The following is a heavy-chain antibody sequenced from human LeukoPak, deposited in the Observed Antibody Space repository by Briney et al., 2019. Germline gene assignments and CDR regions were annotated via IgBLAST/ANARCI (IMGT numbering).Heavy chain of an antibody. CDR1: GGSFSGYY. J-gene: IGHJ4*02. CDR3: ARGGPGSYCSSTSCFKLPFDY. Sequence: SETLSLTCAVYGGSFSGYYWSWIRQPPGKGLEWIGEINHSGSTNYNPSLKSRVTISVDTSKNQFSLTLSSVTAADTAVYYCARGGPGSYCSSTSCFKLPFDYWSQGTLVTVSS. CDR2: INHSGST. V-gene: IGHV4-34*01. D-gene: IGHD2-2*01.